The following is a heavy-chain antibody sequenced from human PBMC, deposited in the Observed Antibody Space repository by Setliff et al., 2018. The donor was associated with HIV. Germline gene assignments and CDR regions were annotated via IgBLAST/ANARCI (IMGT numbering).Heavy chain of an antibody. CDR2: INHSEST. CDR1: GESFSDYY. J-gene: IGHJ4*01. Sequence: KPSETLSLTCAVYGESFSDYYWSWIRQPPGKGLEWIGEINHSESTNYNPSLKSRVTVSVDTSKKQFSLRLSSVSAADTALYYCARGGGITGRSYSFDYWGHGTLVTVSS. CDR3: ARGGGITGRSYSFDY. V-gene: IGHV4-34*01. D-gene: IGHD1-26*01.